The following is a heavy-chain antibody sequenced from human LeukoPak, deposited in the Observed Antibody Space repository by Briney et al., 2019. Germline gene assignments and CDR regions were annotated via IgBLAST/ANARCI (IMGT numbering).Heavy chain of an antibody. J-gene: IGHJ4*02. CDR3: ARGSAARRLAAFDY. CDR1: GGTFSSYA. V-gene: IGHV1-69*05. CDR2: IIPIFGTA. Sequence: SVKVSCKASGGTFSSYAISWVRQAPGQGLEWMGGIIPIFGTANYAQKFQGRVTITTDESTSPAYMELSSLRSEDTAVYYCARGSAARRLAAFDYWGQGTLVTASS. D-gene: IGHD6-6*01.